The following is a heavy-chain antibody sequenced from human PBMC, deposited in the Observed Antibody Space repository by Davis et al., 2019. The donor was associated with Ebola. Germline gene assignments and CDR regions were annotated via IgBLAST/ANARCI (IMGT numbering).Heavy chain of an antibody. V-gene: IGHV3-9*01. CDR2: ISWNSGSI. D-gene: IGHD6-13*01. Sequence: PGGSLRLSCAASGFTFDDYAMHWVRQAPGKGLEWVSGISWNSGSIGYADSVKGRFTISRDNSKNTLYLQMNSLRVDDTAVYYCAKARSSWTPFDYWGQGTLVTVSS. CDR3: AKARSSWTPFDY. J-gene: IGHJ4*02. CDR1: GFTFDDYA.